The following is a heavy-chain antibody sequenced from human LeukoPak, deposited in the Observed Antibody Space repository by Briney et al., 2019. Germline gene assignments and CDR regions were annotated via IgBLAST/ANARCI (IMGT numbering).Heavy chain of an antibody. CDR1: RFTFSSHG. CDR2: ITGSGGNR. J-gene: IGHJ4*02. Sequence: PGGSLRLSCAASRFTFSSHGMNWVRQAPGKGLEWVSGITGSGGNRYYADSVKGRFTISRDNSKNTLYLQMNSLRAEDTAVYYCARDGGYSGIDYWGQGTLVTVSS. CDR3: ARDGGYSGIDY. V-gene: IGHV3-23*01. D-gene: IGHD4-23*01.